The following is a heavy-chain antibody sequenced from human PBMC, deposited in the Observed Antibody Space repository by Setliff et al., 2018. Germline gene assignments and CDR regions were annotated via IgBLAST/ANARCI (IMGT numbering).Heavy chain of an antibody. V-gene: IGHV4-31*11. CDR1: GYSISSGGYY. D-gene: IGHD2-2*01. Sequence: KTSETLSLTCAVSGYSISSGGYYWSWIRQHPGKGLEWIGYIYYSGSTYYNPSLKSRVTISVDTSKNQFSLKLSSVTAADTAVYYCARVARVVLSRNAFDIWGQGTMVT. J-gene: IGHJ3*02. CDR2: IYYSGST. CDR3: ARVARVVLSRNAFDI.